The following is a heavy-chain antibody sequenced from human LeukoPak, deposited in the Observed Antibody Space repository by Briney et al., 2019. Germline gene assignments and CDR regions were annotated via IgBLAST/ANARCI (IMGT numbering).Heavy chain of an antibody. V-gene: IGHV4-39*01. Sequence: PSETLSLTCNVSGGSISSNYWSWIRQPPGKGLQWIGSIYYNGSTYYNPSLKSRVIISVDTSKNQFSLKLSSVTAADTAVFYCARHKMVRGIGYYYYMDVWGKGTTVTISS. J-gene: IGHJ6*03. D-gene: IGHD3-10*01. CDR2: IYYNGST. CDR1: GGSISSNY. CDR3: ARHKMVRGIGYYYYMDV.